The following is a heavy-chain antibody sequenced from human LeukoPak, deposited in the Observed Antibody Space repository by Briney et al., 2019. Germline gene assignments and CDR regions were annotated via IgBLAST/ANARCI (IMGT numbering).Heavy chain of an antibody. Sequence: GASVKVSCKASGYTFTGYYMHWVRQAPGQGLEWMGRINPNSGGTNYAQKFQGRVTMTRDTSISTAYMELSRLRSDDTAVYYCARSKTGNDAFDIWGQGTMVTVSS. D-gene: IGHD1-14*01. CDR3: ARSKTGNDAFDI. J-gene: IGHJ3*02. V-gene: IGHV1-2*06. CDR1: GYTFTGYY. CDR2: INPNSGGT.